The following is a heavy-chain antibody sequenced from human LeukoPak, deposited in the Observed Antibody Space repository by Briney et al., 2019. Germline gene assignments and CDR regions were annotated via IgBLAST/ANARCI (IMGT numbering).Heavy chain of an antibody. J-gene: IGHJ4*02. CDR3: ARQYSSSWLTQFFFDY. Sequence: SETLSLTCTVSGGSINSSSYYWGWIRQPPGKGLEWIGSIYYSGSTYYNPSLKSRVTISVDTSKNQFSLKLSSVTAADTAVYYCARQYSSSWLTQFFFDYWGQGTLVTASS. D-gene: IGHD6-13*01. V-gene: IGHV4-39*01. CDR1: GGSINSSSYY. CDR2: IYYSGST.